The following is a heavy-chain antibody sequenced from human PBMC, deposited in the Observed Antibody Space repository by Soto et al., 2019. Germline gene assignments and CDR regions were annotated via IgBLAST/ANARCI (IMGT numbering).Heavy chain of an antibody. D-gene: IGHD2-8*02. CDR2: ILVGGST. CDR3: ARATATGGGAFDI. CDR1: GFICSSYD. J-gene: IGHJ3*02. Sequence: PGGSLRLSXAASGFICSSYDMSWVRQAPGKGLEWVSTILVGGSTHYEDSVKGRFTISRDRSKNTLYLQMNSLTAGDTAMYYCARATATGGGAFDICGQGTMVTVS. V-gene: IGHV3-23*01.